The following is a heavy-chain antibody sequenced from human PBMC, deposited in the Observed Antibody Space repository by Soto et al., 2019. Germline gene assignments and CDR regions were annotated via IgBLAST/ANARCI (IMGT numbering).Heavy chain of an antibody. D-gene: IGHD3-22*01. V-gene: IGHV3-74*01. J-gene: IGHJ6*02. CDR3: ARGFDSSGIYDV. Sequence: VGSLRLSCAASGFTCISYWMHWVRQAPGKGLVWVSRIITDGSSTNYADSVKGRFTISRDNAKNTLYLQMNSLRAEDTAVYHCARGFDSSGIYDVWGQGTTLTVSS. CDR2: IITDGSST. CDR1: GFTCISYW.